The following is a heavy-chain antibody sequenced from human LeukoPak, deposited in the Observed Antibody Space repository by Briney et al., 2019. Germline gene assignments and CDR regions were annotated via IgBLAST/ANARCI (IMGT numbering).Heavy chain of an antibody. Sequence: SETLSLTCTVSGGSISSYYWSWIRQPPGKGLEWIGYIYYSGSTNYNPSLKSRVTISVDTSKNQFSLKLSSVTAADTAVYYCARDQVIGGFDYWGQETLVTVSS. V-gene: IGHV4-59*01. CDR3: ARDQVIGGFDY. CDR2: IYYSGST. J-gene: IGHJ4*02. CDR1: GGSISSYY. D-gene: IGHD3-16*02.